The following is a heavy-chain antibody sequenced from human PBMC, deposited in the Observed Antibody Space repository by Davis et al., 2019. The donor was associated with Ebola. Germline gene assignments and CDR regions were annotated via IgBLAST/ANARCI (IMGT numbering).Heavy chain of an antibody. CDR3: ARDLGLMTAY. D-gene: IGHD3-10*01. J-gene: IGHJ4*02. V-gene: IGHV4-38-2*02. CDR2: FYPSRST. Sequence: SQTLSLTCAVSGYSINRGYYWGWIRQPPGKGPEYIGSFYPSRSTYYNPSLKGRVAISLDASKNHFFLSLSSVTASDTAVYYCARDLGLMTAYWGQGTLVTVSS. CDR1: GYSINRGYY.